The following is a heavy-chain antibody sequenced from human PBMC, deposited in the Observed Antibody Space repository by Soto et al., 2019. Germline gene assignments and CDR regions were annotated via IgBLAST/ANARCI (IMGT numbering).Heavy chain of an antibody. Sequence: LSLTCTVSGGSISSGVYYWSWIRQHPGKGLEWIGYIYYSGSTYYNPSLKSRVTISVDTSKNQFSLKLSSVTAADTAVYYCARVVWSGYYTSHYYYYMDVWGKGTTVTVSS. D-gene: IGHD3-3*01. CDR1: GGSISSGVYY. CDR3: ARVVWSGYYTSHYYYYMDV. CDR2: IYYSGST. V-gene: IGHV4-31*03. J-gene: IGHJ6*03.